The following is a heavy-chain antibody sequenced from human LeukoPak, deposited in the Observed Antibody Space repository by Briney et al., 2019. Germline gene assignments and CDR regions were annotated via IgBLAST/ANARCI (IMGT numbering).Heavy chain of an antibody. J-gene: IGHJ4*02. D-gene: IGHD3-3*01. CDR2: ITWHSDSR. CDR1: GFTFDDYA. V-gene: IGHV3-9*01. Sequence: PGRSPRLSCAASGFTFDDYAMHWVRQAPGKGLEWVSGITWHSDSRGYADSVKGRFTISRDNAKNSLYLEMDRLRAEDTALYYCVAVPETDFWIGFYLDYWGQGTLVTVSS. CDR3: VAVPETDFWIGFYLDY.